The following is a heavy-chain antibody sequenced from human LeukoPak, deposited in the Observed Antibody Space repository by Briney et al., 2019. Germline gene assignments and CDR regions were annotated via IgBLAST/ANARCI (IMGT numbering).Heavy chain of an antibody. Sequence: SETLSLTCTVSGGSISSSSYYWGWIRQPPGKGLEWIGSIYYSGSTYYNPSLKSRVTISVDTSKNQFSLKLSPVTAADTAVYYCARRRSSSWYGYWGQGTLVTVSS. D-gene: IGHD6-13*01. CDR1: GGSISSSSYY. V-gene: IGHV4-39*01. CDR3: ARRRSSSWYGY. CDR2: IYYSGST. J-gene: IGHJ4*02.